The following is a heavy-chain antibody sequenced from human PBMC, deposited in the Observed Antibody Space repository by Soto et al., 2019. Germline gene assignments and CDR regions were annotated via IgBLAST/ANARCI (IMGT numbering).Heavy chain of an antibody. Sequence: EVQLVESGGGLVQPGGSLRLSCAASGFTFSRYSMNWVRQAPGKGLEWVSYISSSSSTIYYADSVKGRFTISRDNAKNSLYLQMNSLRDEDTAVYYCARVPSDYYYYYMDVWGKGTTVTVSS. CDR1: GFTFSRYS. D-gene: IGHD3-10*01. CDR3: ARVPSDYYYYYMDV. CDR2: ISSSSSTI. J-gene: IGHJ6*03. V-gene: IGHV3-48*02.